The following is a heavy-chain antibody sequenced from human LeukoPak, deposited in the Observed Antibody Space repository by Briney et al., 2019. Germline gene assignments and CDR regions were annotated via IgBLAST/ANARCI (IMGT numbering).Heavy chain of an antibody. CDR1: GFTFSDYY. V-gene: IGHV3-11*01. CDR3: GRASSDYVWGSYRPFYFDY. J-gene: IGHJ4*02. CDR2: ISSSGSTI. D-gene: IGHD3-16*02. Sequence: PGGSLRLSCAASGFTFSDYYMSWIRQAPGKGLEWVSYISSSGSTIYYADSVKGRFTISRDNAKNSLYLQMNSLRAEDTAVYYCGRASSDYVWGSYRPFYFDYWGQGTLVTVSS.